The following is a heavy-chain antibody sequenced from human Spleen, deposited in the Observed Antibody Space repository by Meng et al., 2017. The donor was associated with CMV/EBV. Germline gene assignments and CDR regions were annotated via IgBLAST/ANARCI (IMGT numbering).Heavy chain of an antibody. CDR3: ARDRRDFWSGYYSSGYYYGMDV. CDR2: IYSGGST. J-gene: IGHJ6*02. V-gene: IGHV3-66*02. D-gene: IGHD3-3*01. Sequence: GGSLRLSCAASGFTASSNYMSWVRQAPGKGLEWVSVIYSGGSTYYADSVKGRFTISRDNSKNTLYLQMNSLRAEDTAVYYCARDRRDFWSGYYSSGYYYGMDVWGQGTTVTVSS. CDR1: GFTASSNY.